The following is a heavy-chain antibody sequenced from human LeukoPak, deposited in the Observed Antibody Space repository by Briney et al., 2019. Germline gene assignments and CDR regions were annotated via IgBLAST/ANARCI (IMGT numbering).Heavy chain of an antibody. V-gene: IGHV3-15*01. D-gene: IGHD3-22*01. Sequence: PGGSLRLSLAASGFTFSKAWISWVRQAPGKGLEWVGRIKSKSDGVTTDYAVSVKGRFTISRADSKNTLYLQINSIKSEDTAFYYCITFSMIVVVIADWGQGTLVTVSS. J-gene: IGHJ4*02. CDR3: ITFSMIVVVIAD. CDR1: GFTFSKAW. CDR2: IKSKSDGVTT.